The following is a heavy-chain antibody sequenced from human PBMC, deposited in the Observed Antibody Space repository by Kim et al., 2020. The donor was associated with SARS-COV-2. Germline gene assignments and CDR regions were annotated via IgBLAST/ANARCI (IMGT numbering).Heavy chain of an antibody. CDR2: IIPIFGTA. CDR3: ARDNYDILTGLGGRSWFDP. D-gene: IGHD3-9*01. J-gene: IGHJ5*02. V-gene: IGHV1-69*06. Sequence: SVKVSCKASGGTFSSYAISWVRQAPGQGLEWMGGIIPIFGTANYAQKFQGRVTITADKSTSTAYMELSSLRSEDTAVYYCARDNYDILTGLGGRSWFDPWGQGTLVTVSS. CDR1: GGTFSSYA.